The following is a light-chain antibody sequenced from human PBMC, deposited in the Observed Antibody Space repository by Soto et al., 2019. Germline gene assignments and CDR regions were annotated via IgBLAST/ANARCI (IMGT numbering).Light chain of an antibody. V-gene: IGLV2-14*01. J-gene: IGLJ1*01. CDR3: SSYTSSSTLYV. Sequence: QSVLTQPASVSGSPGQSITISCTGTSSDVGDYNYVSWYQQHPGKAPKLMIYDVSNRPSGVSNRFSGSKSGNTASLTISGFQAEDEADYYCSSYTSSSTLYVFGTGTKVTVL. CDR1: SSDVGDYNY. CDR2: DVS.